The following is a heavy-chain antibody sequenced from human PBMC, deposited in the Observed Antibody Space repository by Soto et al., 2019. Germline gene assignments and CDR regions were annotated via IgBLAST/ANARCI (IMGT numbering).Heavy chain of an antibody. CDR1: GDSVSSNSAA. J-gene: IGHJ4*02. CDR3: ARGEQYSGRIFDY. Sequence: QVQLQQSGPGLVKPSQTLSVTCGISGDSVSSNSAAWNWLRQSPSRGLAWLGRTYYRSKWCNDYALSVERRITLNPDTSTSHFSLQLNFVTPEDTAVYFCARGEQYSGRIFDYWGQGPLVNVSS. V-gene: IGHV6-1*01. D-gene: IGHD1-26*01. CDR2: TYYRSKWCN.